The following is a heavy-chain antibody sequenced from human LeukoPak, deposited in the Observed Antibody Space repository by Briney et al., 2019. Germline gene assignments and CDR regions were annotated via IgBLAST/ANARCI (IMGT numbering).Heavy chain of an antibody. V-gene: IGHV4-34*01. Sequence: PSETLSLTCGVSGEPFSGYYWTWIRQPPGKGFAWIGDINESGKTNYNPSLKSRLTISVDPSKNQFSLKLTSMTAADTAVYFCVRGRTDYYYYMDVWGKGTTVTVSS. J-gene: IGHJ6*03. CDR3: VRGRTDYYYYMDV. CDR2: INESGKT. CDR1: GEPFSGYY.